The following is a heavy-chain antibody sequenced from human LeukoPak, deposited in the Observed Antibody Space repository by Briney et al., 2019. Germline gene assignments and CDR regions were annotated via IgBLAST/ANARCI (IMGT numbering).Heavy chain of an antibody. CDR3: ARDSGYCSSTGCYYFDY. Sequence: ASVKVSCKTSGYTFTGYYIHWVRQAPGQGLEWMGRMHPNSGDTNYAQRFQGRVTMTRDTSISTAYMDLSRLRSDDTAVYYCARDSGYCSSTGCYYFDYWGQGTLVTVSS. J-gene: IGHJ4*02. D-gene: IGHD2-2*01. V-gene: IGHV1-2*06. CDR2: MHPNSGDT. CDR1: GYTFTGYY.